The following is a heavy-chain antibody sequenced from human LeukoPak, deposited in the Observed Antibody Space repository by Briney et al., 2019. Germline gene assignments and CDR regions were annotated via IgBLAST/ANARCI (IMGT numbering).Heavy chain of an antibody. V-gene: IGHV1-8*02. CDR1: GYTFTGYY. CDR2: INPSCGNT. Sequence: SVKVSCKASGYTFTGYYMHWVRQAPGQGLEWMGWINPSCGNTGYAQKFQGRVTMTRNTSINTAYMELSSLRSEDTAVYYCARGPTYYDPVWGNYRANYFDYWGQGTLVTVSS. J-gene: IGHJ4*02. CDR3: ARGPTYYDPVWGNYRANYFDY. D-gene: IGHD3-16*02.